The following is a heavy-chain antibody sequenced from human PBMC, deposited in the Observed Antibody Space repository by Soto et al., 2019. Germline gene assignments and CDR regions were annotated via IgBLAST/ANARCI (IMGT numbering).Heavy chain of an antibody. V-gene: IGHV4-4*07. D-gene: IGHD2-21*02. CDR3: AGGRGTDCGGDWDGAFDI. CDR2: IYTSGST. Sequence: QVQLQESGPGLVKPSETLSLTCTVSGGSISSYYWSWIRQPAGKGQEWIGRIYTSGSTNYNPSLKSRVTMSVDTSKNQFSLKLSSVTAADTAVYYCAGGRGTDCGGDWDGAFDIWGQGTMVTVSS. CDR1: GGSISSYY. J-gene: IGHJ3*02.